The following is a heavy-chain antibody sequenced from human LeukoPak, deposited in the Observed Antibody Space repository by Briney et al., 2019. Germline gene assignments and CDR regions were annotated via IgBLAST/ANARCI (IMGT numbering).Heavy chain of an antibody. D-gene: IGHD3-22*01. J-gene: IGHJ4*02. CDR2: ISGSGGST. CDR3: AKDKYYDSSGYYFLYYFDY. CDR1: GFTVSSNY. Sequence: PGGSLRLSCAASGFTVSSNYMSWVRQAPGKGLEWVSAISGSGGSTYYADSVKGRFTISRDNSKNTLYLQMNSLRAEDTAVYYCAKDKYYDSSGYYFLYYFDYWGQGTLVTVSS. V-gene: IGHV3-23*01.